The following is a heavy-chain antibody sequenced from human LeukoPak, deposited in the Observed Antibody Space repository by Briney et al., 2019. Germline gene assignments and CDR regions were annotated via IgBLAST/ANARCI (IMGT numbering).Heavy chain of an antibody. V-gene: IGHV3-23*01. CDR1: GFTFSTFA. CDR3: ATYRQVLLPFES. D-gene: IGHD5-18*01. Sequence: GGSLRLSCAASGFTFSTFAMIWVRQPPGKGLEWVSSIFPSGGEIHYADSVRGRFTISRDNSKSILSLQMNSLRAKDTAIYYCATYRQVLLPFESWGQGTLVTVSS. CDR2: IFPSGGEI. J-gene: IGHJ4*02.